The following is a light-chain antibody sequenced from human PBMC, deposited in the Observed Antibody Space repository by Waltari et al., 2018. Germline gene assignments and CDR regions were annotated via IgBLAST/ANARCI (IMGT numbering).Light chain of an antibody. J-gene: IGKJ1*01. CDR3: QQYNYWPWT. CDR1: QSLSST. Sequence: EIVMTQSPATLSVSPGESATLSCRASQSLSSTFAWYQQKPGQAPSLLIDSTSTRATGIPARFSGSGSGTELTLTISSQQSEDFASYYCQQYNYWPWTFGQGTRVEIK. CDR2: STS. V-gene: IGKV3D-15*01.